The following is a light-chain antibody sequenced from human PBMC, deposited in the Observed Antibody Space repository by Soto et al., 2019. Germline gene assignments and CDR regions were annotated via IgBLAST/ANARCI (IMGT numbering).Light chain of an antibody. Sequence: EIVLTQSPGTLSLSPGDRATLSSRASQSVSSNLAWYKQKTGQDPRLLIYDASTRATGFPARFIGSGSGTELTLTISSLQSEDFAVDYCQQYNNWPLTCGGGTKVDIK. CDR2: DAS. CDR1: QSVSSN. CDR3: QQYNNWPLT. V-gene: IGKV3D-15*01. J-gene: IGKJ4*01.